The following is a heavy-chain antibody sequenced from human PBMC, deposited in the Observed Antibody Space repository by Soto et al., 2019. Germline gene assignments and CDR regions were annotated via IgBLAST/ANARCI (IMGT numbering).Heavy chain of an antibody. CDR1: GFTFSIYA. D-gene: IGHD2-15*01. V-gene: IGHV3-23*01. CDR2: ISGSGGST. J-gene: IGHJ4*02. Sequence: PGGSLRLSCAASGFTFSIYAMSWVRHAPGKGLEWVSAISGSGGSTYYADSVKGRFTISRDNSKNTLYLQMNSLRAEDTAVYYCAKASGVVVVVAATSPGFDYWGQGTLVTVAS. CDR3: AKASGVVVVVAATSPGFDY.